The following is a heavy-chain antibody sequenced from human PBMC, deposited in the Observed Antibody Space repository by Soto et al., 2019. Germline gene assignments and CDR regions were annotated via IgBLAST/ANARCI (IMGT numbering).Heavy chain of an antibody. J-gene: IGHJ4*02. CDR2: INAGNGNT. CDR1: GYTFTSYA. Sequence: ASVKVSCKASGYTFTSYARHWVRQAPGQRLEWMGWINAGNGNTKYSQKFQGRVTITRDTSASTAYMELSSLRSEDTAVYYCARSLGVYCISTSCYAIGYWGQGTLVTVSS. CDR3: ARSLGVYCISTSCYAIGY. D-gene: IGHD2-2*01. V-gene: IGHV1-3*01.